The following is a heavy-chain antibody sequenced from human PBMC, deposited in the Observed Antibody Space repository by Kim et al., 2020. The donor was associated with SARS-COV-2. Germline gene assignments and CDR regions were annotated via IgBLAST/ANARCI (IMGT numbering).Heavy chain of an antibody. J-gene: IGHJ6*02. CDR2: IKSKTDGGTT. D-gene: IGHD1-20*01. Sequence: GGSLRLSCAASGFTFSNAWMSWVRQAPGKGLEWVGRIKSKTDGGTTDYAAPVKGRFTISRDDSKNTLYLQMNSLKTEDTAVYYCTTDQITGTRRSYYYYYGMDVWGQGTTVTVSS. CDR1: GFTFSNAW. CDR3: TTDQITGTRRSYYYYYGMDV. V-gene: IGHV3-15*01.